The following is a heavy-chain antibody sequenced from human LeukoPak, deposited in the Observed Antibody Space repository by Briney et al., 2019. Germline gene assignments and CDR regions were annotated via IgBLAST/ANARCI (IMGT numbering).Heavy chain of an antibody. CDR3: ARGLPYYYGSGSYDY. CDR2: IYYSGST. CDR1: GGSISSSSYY. D-gene: IGHD3-10*01. J-gene: IGHJ4*02. V-gene: IGHV4-39*01. Sequence: PSETLSLTCTVSGGSISSSSYYWGWIRQPPGKGLEWIGSIYYSGSTYYNPSLKSRVTISVDTSKNQFSLKLSSVTAADTAVYYCARGLPYYYGSGSYDYWGQGTLVTVSS.